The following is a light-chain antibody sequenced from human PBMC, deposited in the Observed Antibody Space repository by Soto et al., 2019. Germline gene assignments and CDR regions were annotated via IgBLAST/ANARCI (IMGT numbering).Light chain of an antibody. CDR3: HQRQSWPRT. Sequence: EIGLTQSPGTLSLSPGERATLSCRASQSVSSSYLAWYQQKPGQAPRLLIYGASSRATGIPDRFSGSGSGTDFTLTISDVQPEDFALYYCHQRQSWPRTFGQGTKVDIK. CDR1: QSVSSSY. V-gene: IGKV3-20*01. CDR2: GAS. J-gene: IGKJ1*01.